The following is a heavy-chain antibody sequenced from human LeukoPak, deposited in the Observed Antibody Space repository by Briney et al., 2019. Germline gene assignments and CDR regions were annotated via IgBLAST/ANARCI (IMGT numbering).Heavy chain of an antibody. D-gene: IGHD4-11*01. J-gene: IGHJ6*03. CDR1: GGSFSGYY. Sequence: SETLSLTCAVYGGSFSGYYWSWIRQPPGKGLEWIGEINHSGSTNYNPSLKSRVTISVDTSKNQFSLKLSSVTAADTAVYYCARCYSNYDGGTYYYYYMDVWGKGTTVTVSS. V-gene: IGHV4-34*01. CDR3: ARCYSNYDGGTYYYYYMDV. CDR2: INHSGST.